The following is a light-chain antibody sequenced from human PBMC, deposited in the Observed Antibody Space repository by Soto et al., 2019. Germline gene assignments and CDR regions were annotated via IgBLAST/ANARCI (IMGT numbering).Light chain of an antibody. Sequence: QSALTQPASVSGSPGQSITISCTGTSSDVGGYNYVSWYQQHPGKAPKLMIYDVSNRPSGVSNRFSGSKSGNTASLTISGLQAEDEADYYCSSYTGNSIYVVFGGGTKLTVL. J-gene: IGLJ2*01. CDR1: SSDVGGYNY. CDR3: SSYTGNSIYVV. CDR2: DVS. V-gene: IGLV2-14*01.